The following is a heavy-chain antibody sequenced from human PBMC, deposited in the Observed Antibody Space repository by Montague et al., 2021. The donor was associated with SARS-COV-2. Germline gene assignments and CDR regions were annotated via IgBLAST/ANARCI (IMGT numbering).Heavy chain of an antibody. CDR2: ISGSGGSP. J-gene: IGHJ5*02. V-gene: IGHV3-23*01. CDR3: AKLLDSNHVFSGLGSHWFDP. D-gene: IGHD4-11*01. CDR1: GFTLSSYT. Sequence: SLRLSCAASGFTLSSYTLTWVRQAPGKGLEWVSAISGSGGSPFYSYSXXVLFTISRDNSKNTLYLQLNSLRAEDTAVYYCAKLLDSNHVFSGLGSHWFDPWGQGTLVSVSS.